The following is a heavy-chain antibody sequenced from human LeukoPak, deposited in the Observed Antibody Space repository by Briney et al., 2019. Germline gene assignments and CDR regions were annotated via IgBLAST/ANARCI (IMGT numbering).Heavy chain of an antibody. V-gene: IGHV3-66*01. Sequence: GGSLRLSCAASGFTVSSNYMSWVRQAPGKGLERVSVIYSGGSTYYADSVKGRFTISRDNSKNTLYLQMNSLRAEDTAVYYCARDLGMITFGGVIVSNWFDPWGQGTLVTVSS. CDR2: IYSGGST. CDR1: GFTVSSNY. D-gene: IGHD3-16*02. CDR3: ARDLGMITFGGVIVSNWFDP. J-gene: IGHJ5*02.